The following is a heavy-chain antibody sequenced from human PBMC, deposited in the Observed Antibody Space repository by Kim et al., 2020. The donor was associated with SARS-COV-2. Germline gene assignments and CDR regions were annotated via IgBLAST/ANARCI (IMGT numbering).Heavy chain of an antibody. CDR2: ISSSSAYL. J-gene: IGHJ5*02. D-gene: IGHD6-6*01. CDR3: AREAGGGSSSSDWFDP. Sequence: GGSLRLSCAASGFTFSRFTINWVRQAPGKGLEWVSSISSSSAYLYYADSVKGRFTISRDNAKNSLYLQMNSLRAEDTAVYYCAREAGGGSSSSDWFDPWGQGTLVTVSS. V-gene: IGHV3-21*01. CDR1: GFTFSRFT.